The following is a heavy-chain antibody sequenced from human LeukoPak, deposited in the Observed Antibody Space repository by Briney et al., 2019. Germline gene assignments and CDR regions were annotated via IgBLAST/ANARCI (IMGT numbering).Heavy chain of an antibody. V-gene: IGHV3-11*04. J-gene: IGHJ4*02. D-gene: IGHD2-2*01. CDR3: ARGPPRYCSSTSCFWNFDY. CDR2: ISSSGSTI. CDR1: GFTFSDYY. Sequence: GGSLRLSCAASGFTFSDYYMSWIRQAPGKGLEWVSYISSSGSTIYYADSVKGRFTISRDNAKNSLYLQINSLRAEDTAVYYCARGPPRYCSSTSCFWNFDYWGQGTLVTVSS.